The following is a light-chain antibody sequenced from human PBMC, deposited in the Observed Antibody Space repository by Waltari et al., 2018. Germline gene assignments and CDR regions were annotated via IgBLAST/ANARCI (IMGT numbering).Light chain of an antibody. CDR2: SNS. J-gene: IGLJ2*01. Sequence: QSVLTQPPSASGTPGQRTTIPCSGTRSNIGSNTVNWYQLLPGTAPKLLIYSNSQRPSGVPDRFSGSKSGTSASLAISGLQSEDEADYYCAAAWDDSLNGPVFGGGTKLTVL. CDR3: AAAWDDSLNGPV. V-gene: IGLV1-44*01. CDR1: RSNIGSNT.